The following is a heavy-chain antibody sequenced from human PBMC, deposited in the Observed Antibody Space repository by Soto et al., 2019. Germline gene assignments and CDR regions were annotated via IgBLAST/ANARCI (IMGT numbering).Heavy chain of an antibody. V-gene: IGHV1-8*01. CDR3: ATSRCCNNGVCPFDY. Sequence: QVQLVQSGAEVKKPGASVKVSCKTSGYTFTSYDINWVRQATGQGLEWMGWMNSNNGNPDYAQKFQGRVTMTRDPYIRTVYMELSTLRSDDTAVYYCATSRCCNNGVCPFDYWGQGILVTVSS. J-gene: IGHJ4*02. D-gene: IGHD2-8*01. CDR1: GYTFTSYD. CDR2: MNSNNGNP.